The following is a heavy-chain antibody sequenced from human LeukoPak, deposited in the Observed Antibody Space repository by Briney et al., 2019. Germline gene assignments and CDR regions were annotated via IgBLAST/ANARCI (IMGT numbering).Heavy chain of an antibody. Sequence: GASVKVSCKASGFTFTSSAVQWVRQARGQRLEWIGWIVVGSGNTNYAQKFQERVTTTRDMSTSTAYMELSSLRSEDTAVYYCAADNLYDSSGYYYWGQGTLVTVSS. D-gene: IGHD3-22*01. V-gene: IGHV1-58*01. CDR1: GFTFTSSA. J-gene: IGHJ4*02. CDR3: AADNLYDSSGYYY. CDR2: IVVGSGNT.